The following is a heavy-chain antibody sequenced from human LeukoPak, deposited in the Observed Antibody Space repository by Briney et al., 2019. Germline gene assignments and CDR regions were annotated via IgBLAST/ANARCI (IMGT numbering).Heavy chain of an antibody. CDR3: AHSPRDYDILTGLFSEYFQH. CDR1: GFSLSTSGVA. J-gene: IGHJ1*01. CDR2: IYWDDDK. V-gene: IGHV2-5*02. D-gene: IGHD3-9*01. Sequence: SGPTLVKPTQTLTLTCTFSGFSLSTSGVAVGWIRQPPGKALEWLALIYWDDDKRYSPSLKGRLTITKDTSKNQVVLTMTNMDPVDTATYYCAHSPRDYDILTGLFSEYFQHWGQGTLVTVSS.